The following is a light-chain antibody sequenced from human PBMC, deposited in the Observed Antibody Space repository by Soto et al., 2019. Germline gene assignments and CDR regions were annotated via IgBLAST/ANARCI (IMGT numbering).Light chain of an antibody. J-gene: IGLJ1*01. CDR3: AVWDDSLYV. CDR1: SSNIGKNT. Sequence: QSVLTPPPSASGTPGQTVTISCSGSSSNIGKNTVNWYQHLPGTAPKLLIYSNTQRPLGVPVRFSGSKSGTSASLAISGLQSDDEADYYCAVWDDSLYVFGSGTKLTVL. V-gene: IGLV1-44*01. CDR2: SNT.